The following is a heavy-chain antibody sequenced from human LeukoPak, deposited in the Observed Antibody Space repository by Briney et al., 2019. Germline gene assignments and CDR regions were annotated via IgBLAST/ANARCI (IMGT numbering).Heavy chain of an antibody. D-gene: IGHD6-19*01. CDR3: AKGVAVASPYYFDY. Sequence: GGSLRLSCAASGFTFSSYAMRWVRQAPGKGLEWVSPISGSGSSTYYADSVKGRFTISRDNSKNTLYLQMNSLRAEDTAVYYCAKGVAVASPYYFDYWGQGTLVTVSS. CDR1: GFTFSSYA. CDR2: ISGSGSST. V-gene: IGHV3-23*01. J-gene: IGHJ4*02.